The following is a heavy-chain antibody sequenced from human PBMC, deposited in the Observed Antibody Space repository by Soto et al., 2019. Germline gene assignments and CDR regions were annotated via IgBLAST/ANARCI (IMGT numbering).Heavy chain of an antibody. CDR1: GFTFSSYA. Sequence: GGSLRLSCAASGFTFSSYAMTWVRQAPGKGLEWVAAMSYDGTKQYYVDSVKGRFTISRDNSRNTLFLQLNSLRDEDTAVYYCAKEYGSTWIDHWGQGTPVTVSS. CDR2: MSYDGTKQ. J-gene: IGHJ4*02. CDR3: AKEYGSTWIDH. V-gene: IGHV3-30*18. D-gene: IGHD6-13*01.